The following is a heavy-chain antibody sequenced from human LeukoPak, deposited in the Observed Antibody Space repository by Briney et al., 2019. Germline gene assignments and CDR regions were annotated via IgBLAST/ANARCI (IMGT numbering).Heavy chain of an antibody. Sequence: GGSLRLSCAASGCTFDDYGMSWVRQVAGQGLEWVSGIDWNGASTGYADSVKGRFTISRDNAKKSLYLQMNSLRAEDTALYYCARGSTMVSDYWGQGTLVTVSS. V-gene: IGHV3-20*04. CDR3: ARGSTMVSDY. CDR1: GCTFDDYG. J-gene: IGHJ4*02. CDR2: IDWNGAST. D-gene: IGHD3-10*01.